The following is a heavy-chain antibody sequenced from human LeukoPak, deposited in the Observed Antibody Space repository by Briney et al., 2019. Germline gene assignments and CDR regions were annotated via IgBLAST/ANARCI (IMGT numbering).Heavy chain of an antibody. CDR1: GFTLSSYW. V-gene: IGHV3-74*01. D-gene: IGHD6-13*01. Sequence: GGPLRLSCAASGFTLSSYWMHWVRQAPGKGLVWVSHINSDGSRTNYADSVKGRFTISRDNAKNTLYLQMNSLRAEDTAVYYCARSNSCYDYWGQGTLVTVSS. CDR3: ARSNSCYDY. J-gene: IGHJ4*02. CDR2: INSDGSRT.